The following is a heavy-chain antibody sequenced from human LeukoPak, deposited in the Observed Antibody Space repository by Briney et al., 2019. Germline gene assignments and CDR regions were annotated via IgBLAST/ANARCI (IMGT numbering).Heavy chain of an antibody. V-gene: IGHV3-7*01. D-gene: IGHD3-10*01. CDR3: ARERQVLVWLGASAHFAL. J-gene: IGHJ2*01. CDR2: TRHDGGEK. Sequence: GDSLSLSCAASGFTFSPYWMSWLRQAPGKRLEGVANTRHDGGEKFYEVSVKGRFTTARANAKNSVLLRMNSLTDEDVAEYSCARERQVLVWLGASAHFALWGRGTLVT. CDR1: GFTFSPYW.